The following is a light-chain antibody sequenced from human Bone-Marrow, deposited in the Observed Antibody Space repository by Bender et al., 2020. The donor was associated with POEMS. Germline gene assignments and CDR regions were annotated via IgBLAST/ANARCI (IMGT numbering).Light chain of an antibody. CDR1: GLANND. V-gene: IGLV3-1*01. CDR2: ESA. J-gene: IGLJ2*01. Sequence: SDDLTQPPSVSVSPGQTATITCSGDGLANNDICWYQKKSGQSPVLVIFESAMRPSGIPERFSGSKSGNTASLTISETQVVDEADYFCQAWDSSAVVFGGGTKLTVL. CDR3: QAWDSSAVV.